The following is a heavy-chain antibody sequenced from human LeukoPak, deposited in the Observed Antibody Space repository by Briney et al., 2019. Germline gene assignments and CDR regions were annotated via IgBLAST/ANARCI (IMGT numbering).Heavy chain of an antibody. Sequence: SETLSLTCTVSGGSISSSSYYWGWIRQPPGKGLEWIGSIYYSGSTYYNPSLKSRVTISVDTSKNQFSLKLSSVTAADTAVYYCARRRRLYYMVVWGKGTTVTVSS. J-gene: IGHJ6*03. V-gene: IGHV4-39*01. CDR1: GGSISSSSYY. CDR2: IYYSGST. D-gene: IGHD3-16*01. CDR3: ARRRRLYYMVV.